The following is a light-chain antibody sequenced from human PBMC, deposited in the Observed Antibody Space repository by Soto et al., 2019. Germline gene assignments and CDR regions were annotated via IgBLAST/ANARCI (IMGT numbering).Light chain of an antibody. J-gene: IGKJ4*01. CDR3: QQYNSFPLT. CDR1: QSIYKW. CDR2: EAA. V-gene: IGKV1-5*01. Sequence: DIQMTXSPXXXXASIGDTVTISCRASQSIYKWLAWYQQKPQKAPKVLIFEAAGLESGVSSRFRGSGSGTEFTLTISGLQPDDLATYYCQQYNSFPLTFGGGTTVEL.